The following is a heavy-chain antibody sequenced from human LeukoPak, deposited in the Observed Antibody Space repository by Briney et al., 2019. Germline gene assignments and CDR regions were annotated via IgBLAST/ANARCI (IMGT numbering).Heavy chain of an antibody. Sequence: ASVTVSCKASGYTFTGYYTHWVQQAPGQGLEWMGIINPSGGSTSYAQKFQGRVTMTRDTSTSTVYMELSSLRSEDTAVYYCARGGESSSWSALFDYWGQGTLVTVSS. CDR1: GYTFTGYY. V-gene: IGHV1-46*01. D-gene: IGHD6-13*01. CDR3: ARGGESSSWSALFDY. CDR2: INPSGGST. J-gene: IGHJ4*02.